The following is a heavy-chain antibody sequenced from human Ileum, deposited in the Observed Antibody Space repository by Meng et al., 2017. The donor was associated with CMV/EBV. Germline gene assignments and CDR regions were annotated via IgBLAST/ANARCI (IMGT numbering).Heavy chain of an antibody. CDR3: AKPAKDYGGDIVMVVPALDY. CDR1: GFTFSTYA. V-gene: IGHV3-23*03. CDR2: IYSGGSTT. Sequence: GGSLRPSCAASGFTFSTYAMIWVRQAPGKGLEWISVIYSGGSTTYYADPVKGRFTISRDNSKNALYLQMNSLKAEDTAVYYCAKPAKDYGGDIVMVVPALDYWGQGTLVTVSS. D-gene: IGHD2-15*01. J-gene: IGHJ4*02.